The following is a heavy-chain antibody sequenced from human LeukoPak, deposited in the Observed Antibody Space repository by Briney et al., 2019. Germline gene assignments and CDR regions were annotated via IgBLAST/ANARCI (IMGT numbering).Heavy chain of an antibody. J-gene: IGHJ4*02. Sequence: SVKVSCKTSGYTFTTYGISWVRQAPGQGLEWMGWISTYNGNTNYAQKVQGRVTMTTDTSTSTAYMELRSLRSDDTAVFYCARPDGRGWDALDYWGQGTLVTVSS. CDR2: ISTYNGNT. CDR3: ARPDGRGWDALDY. V-gene: IGHV1-18*01. D-gene: IGHD6-19*01. CDR1: GYTFTTYG.